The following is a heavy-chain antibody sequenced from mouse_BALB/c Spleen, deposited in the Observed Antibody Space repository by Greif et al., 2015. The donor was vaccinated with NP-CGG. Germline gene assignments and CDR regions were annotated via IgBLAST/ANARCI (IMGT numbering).Heavy chain of an antibody. CDR2: IDPANGNT. V-gene: IGHV14-3*02. CDR3: ARWLYAMDY. Sequence: EVMLVESGAELVKPGASVKSSCTASGFNIEDTYMHWVKQRPEQGLEWIGRIDPANGNTKYDPKFQGKATITADTSSNTAYLQLSSLTSEDTAVYYCARWLYAMDYWGQGTSVTVSS. J-gene: IGHJ4*01. CDR1: GFNIEDTY.